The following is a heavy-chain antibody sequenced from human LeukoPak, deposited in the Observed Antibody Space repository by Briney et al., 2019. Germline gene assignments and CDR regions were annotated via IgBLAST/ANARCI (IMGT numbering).Heavy chain of an antibody. J-gene: IGHJ6*03. V-gene: IGHV4-4*07. D-gene: IGHD3-10*01. CDR1: GGSISSYY. Sequence: SETLSLTCTVSGGSISSYYWSWIRQPAGKGLEWIGRIYTSGSTNYNPSLKSRVTMSVDTSENQFSLKLSSVTAADTAVYYCARDLNYYGSGSSFYYYYYMDVWGKGTTVTVSS. CDR2: IYTSGST. CDR3: ARDLNYYGSGSSFYYYYYMDV.